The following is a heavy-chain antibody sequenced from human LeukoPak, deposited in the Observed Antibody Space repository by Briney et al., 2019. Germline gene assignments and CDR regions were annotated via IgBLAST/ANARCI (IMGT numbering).Heavy chain of an antibody. Sequence: SETLSHTCAVYGGSFSGYYWSWIRQPPGKGLEWIGEINHSGSTNYNPSLKSRVTISVDTSKSQFSLKLSSVTAADTAVYYCARPLYSSGWHFDYWGEGTLVTVSS. J-gene: IGHJ4*02. D-gene: IGHD6-19*01. V-gene: IGHV4-34*01. CDR1: GGSFSGYY. CDR3: ARPLYSSGWHFDY. CDR2: INHSGST.